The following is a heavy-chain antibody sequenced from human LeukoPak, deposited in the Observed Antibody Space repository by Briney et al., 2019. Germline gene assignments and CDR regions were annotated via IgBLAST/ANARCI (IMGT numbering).Heavy chain of an antibody. V-gene: IGHV3-21*01. CDR3: ARDLGGYGMDV. CDR1: GFTFSSYS. CDR2: ISSSSSYI. Sequence: GGSLTLSCAASGFTFSSYSMNRVRQAPGKGLEWVSSISSSSSYIYYADSVKGRFTISRDNAKNSLYLQMNSLRAEDTAVYYCARDLGGYGMDVWGQGTTVTVSS. J-gene: IGHJ6*02.